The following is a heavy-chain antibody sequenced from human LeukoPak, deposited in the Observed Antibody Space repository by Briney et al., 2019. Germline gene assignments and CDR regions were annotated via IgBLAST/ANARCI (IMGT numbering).Heavy chain of an antibody. CDR2: IYYSGST. V-gene: IGHV4-59*01. D-gene: IGHD3-3*01. CDR3: ARHGTIFGVVTSNAGAFDI. Sequence: SETLSLTCTVSGGSISSYYWSWIRQPPGKGLEWIGYIYYSGSTNYNPSLKSRVTISVDTSKNQSSLKLSSVTAADTAVYYCARHGTIFGVVTSNAGAFDIWGQGTMVTVSS. J-gene: IGHJ3*02. CDR1: GGSISSYY.